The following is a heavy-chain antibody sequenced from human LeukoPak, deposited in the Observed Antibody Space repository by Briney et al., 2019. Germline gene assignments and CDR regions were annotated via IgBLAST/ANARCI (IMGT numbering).Heavy chain of an antibody. CDR1: GGSFSGYY. Sequence: PSETLSLTCAVYGGSFSGYYRSWVRQPPGKGLEWIGEINHSGSTNYNPSLKSRVTISVDTSKNQFSLKLSSVTAADTAVYYCARDGVSIWSGYSYNWFDPWGQGTLVTVSS. CDR3: ARDGVSIWSGYSYNWFDP. V-gene: IGHV4-34*01. D-gene: IGHD3-3*01. J-gene: IGHJ5*02. CDR2: INHSGST.